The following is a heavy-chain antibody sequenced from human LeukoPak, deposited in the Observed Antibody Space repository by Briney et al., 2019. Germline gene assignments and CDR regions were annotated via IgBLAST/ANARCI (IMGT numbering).Heavy chain of an antibody. CDR2: IYSGGST. V-gene: IGHV3-66*01. Sequence: GGSLRLSCAASGFTVSSNYMSWVRQAPGKGLEWVSVIYSGGSTYYADSVKGRFTIPRDNSKNTLYLQMNSLRAEDTAVYYCAREAYYYGSGSNWFDPWGQGTLVTVSS. CDR1: GFTVSSNY. D-gene: IGHD3-10*01. CDR3: AREAYYYGSGSNWFDP. J-gene: IGHJ5*02.